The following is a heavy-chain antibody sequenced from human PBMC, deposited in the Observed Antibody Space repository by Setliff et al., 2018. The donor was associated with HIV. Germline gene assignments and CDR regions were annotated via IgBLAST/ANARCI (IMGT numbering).Heavy chain of an antibody. D-gene: IGHD6-19*01. V-gene: IGHV4-34*01. CDR1: GGSFSGYY. Sequence: PSETLSLTCAVYGGSFSGYYWSWIRQPPGKGLEWIGEVTHSGRTNYNPSLESRVTTSVDTSKKQFFLRLTSVTAADTAVYYCARGVRDNSGWSSYYFDYWGQGTLVTV. CDR2: VTHSGRT. CDR3: ARGVRDNSGWSSYYFDY. J-gene: IGHJ4*02.